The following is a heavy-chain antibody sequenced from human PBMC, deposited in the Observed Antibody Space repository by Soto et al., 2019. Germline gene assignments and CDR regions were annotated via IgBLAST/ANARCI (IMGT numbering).Heavy chain of an antibody. CDR2: SSSSSSYT. D-gene: IGHD6-13*01. CDR3: ARGRYSKYYGMDV. Sequence: GGSLRLSCAASGFTFSDYYMGWIRQAPGKGLEWVSYSSSSSSYTNYADSVKGRFTISRDNAKNPLYLQMNSLRAEDTAVYYGARGRYSKYYGMDVWGQGTTVTVS. V-gene: IGHV3-11*06. J-gene: IGHJ6*02. CDR1: GFTFSDYY.